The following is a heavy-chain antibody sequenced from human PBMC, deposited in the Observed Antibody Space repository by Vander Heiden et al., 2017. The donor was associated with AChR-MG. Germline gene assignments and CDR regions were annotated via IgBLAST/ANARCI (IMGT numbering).Heavy chain of an antibody. J-gene: IGHJ4*02. Sequence: EVQLLESGGGLVQPGGSLRLSCSASGFTFSRSAMCWVRQGPGKGLGWVSAISGSGGSTYYADSVKGRFTISRDNSKNTLYLQMNSLRAEDTAVYYCAKARNYYDSSGYYQNFDYWCQGTLVTVSS. CDR3: AKARNYYDSSGYYQNFDY. CDR1: GFTFSRSA. V-gene: IGHV3-23*01. CDR2: ISGSGGST. D-gene: IGHD3-22*01.